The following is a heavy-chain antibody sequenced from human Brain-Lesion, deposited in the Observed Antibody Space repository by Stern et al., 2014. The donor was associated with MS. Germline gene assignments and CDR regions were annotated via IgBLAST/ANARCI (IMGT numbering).Heavy chain of an antibody. Sequence: QVQLVESGPGLVKPSETLSLTCTASGCSISSYYWNWIRQPPGKGLEWIGYIYSSGTTNYNPSLKIRVNMSVDMSKNQFSLILRSVTAADTAVYFCARNLRPPTNYYDALSYWGQGTLVIVSS. CDR3: ARNLRPPTNYYDALSY. CDR1: GCSISSYY. CDR2: IYSSGTT. V-gene: IGHV4-59*01. D-gene: IGHD3-22*01. J-gene: IGHJ4*02.